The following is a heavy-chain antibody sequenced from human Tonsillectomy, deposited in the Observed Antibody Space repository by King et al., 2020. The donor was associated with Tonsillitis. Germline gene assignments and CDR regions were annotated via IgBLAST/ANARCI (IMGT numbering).Heavy chain of an antibody. D-gene: IGHD3-9*01. J-gene: IGHJ4*02. CDR2: ISADNGEA. Sequence: LQLVQSGAEVKKPGASVKVSCKASGSIFTNYGISWVRQAPGQGLEWMGWISADNGEADYAKKXQXRVTMNTDTSTSTFYMELRSCMSDDTAVYYCATDIXXXLFLSRDYWGQGXLXTVSS. CDR1: GSIFTNYG. V-gene: IGHV1-18*04. CDR3: ATDIXXXLFLSRDY.